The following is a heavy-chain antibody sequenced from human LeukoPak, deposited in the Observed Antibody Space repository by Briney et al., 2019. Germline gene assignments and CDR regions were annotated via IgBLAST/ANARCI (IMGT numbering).Heavy chain of an antibody. CDR1: GYSFTSYW. J-gene: IGHJ4*02. CDR2: IDPSDSYT. V-gene: IGHV5-10-1*01. Sequence: RGESLKISCKGSGYSFTSYWISWVRQMPGKGLEWMGRIDPSDSYTNYSPSFQGHVTISADKSISTAYLQWSSLKASDTAMYYCVLDPAGYSGRLFDYWGQGTLVTVSS. D-gene: IGHD5-12*01. CDR3: VLDPAGYSGRLFDY.